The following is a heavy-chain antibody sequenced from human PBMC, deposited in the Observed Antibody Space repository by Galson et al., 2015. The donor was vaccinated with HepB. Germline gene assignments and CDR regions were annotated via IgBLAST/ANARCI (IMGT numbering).Heavy chain of an antibody. CDR3: VRPRGAGAGDYQNWYFDL. Sequence: SLRLSCAASGFSFNYSPMHWVRQAPGKGLEWVAVISYTGSYTAYADFGRGRFTISRDNSKNALYLQMNSLRVEDTALYYCVRPRGAGAGDYQNWYFDLWGRGTLVTVSS. CDR1: GFSFNYSP. V-gene: IGHV3-30-3*01. D-gene: IGHD4-17*01. CDR2: ISYTGSYT. J-gene: IGHJ2*01.